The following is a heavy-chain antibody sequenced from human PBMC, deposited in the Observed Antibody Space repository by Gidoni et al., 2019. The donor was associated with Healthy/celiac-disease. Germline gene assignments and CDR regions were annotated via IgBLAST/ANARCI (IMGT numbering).Heavy chain of an antibody. D-gene: IGHD5-12*01. CDR3: ARGGHRSGYGDFDY. V-gene: IGHV3-74*01. CDR1: GFPFSSYW. Sequence: GFPFSSYWMHWVRQAPGKGLVWVSRINSDGSSTSYADSVKGRFTISRDNAKNTLYLQMNSLRAEDTAVYYCARGGHRSGYGDFDYWGQGTLVTVSS. J-gene: IGHJ4*02. CDR2: INSDGSST.